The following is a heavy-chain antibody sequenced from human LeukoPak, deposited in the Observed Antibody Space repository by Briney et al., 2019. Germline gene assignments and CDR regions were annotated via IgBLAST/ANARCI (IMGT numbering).Heavy chain of an antibody. Sequence: PSETLSLTCTVSGYSISSGYYWGWIRQPPGKGLEWIGSIYHSGRTYYNPSLKSRVTISLDTSKNQFSLKLSSVTAADTAVYYCARDVVGASDYWGQGTLVTVSS. J-gene: IGHJ4*02. V-gene: IGHV4-38-2*02. D-gene: IGHD1-26*01. CDR1: GYSISSGYY. CDR2: IYHSGRT. CDR3: ARDVVGASDY.